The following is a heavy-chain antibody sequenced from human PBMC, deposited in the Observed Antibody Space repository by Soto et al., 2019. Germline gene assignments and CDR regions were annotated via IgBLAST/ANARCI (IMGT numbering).Heavy chain of an antibody. CDR1: GGTFSSYA. Sequence: QVQLVQSGAEVKKPGSSGKVSCKASGGTFSSYAISWVRQAPGQGPEWMGWIIPIFGTANYAQKFQGRVTITADESTSTVYMELSSLRSEDTAVYYCAIGATMIVVVPHFDYWVQVTLVTVSS. J-gene: IGHJ4*02. V-gene: IGHV1-69*01. D-gene: IGHD3-22*01. CDR3: AIGATMIVVVPHFDY. CDR2: IIPIFGTA.